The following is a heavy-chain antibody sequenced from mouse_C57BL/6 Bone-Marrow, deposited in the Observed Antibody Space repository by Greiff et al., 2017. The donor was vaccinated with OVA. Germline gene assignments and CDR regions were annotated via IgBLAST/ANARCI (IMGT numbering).Heavy chain of an antibody. Sequence: VQLQQPGAELVKPGASVKLSCKASGYTFTSYWMHWVKQRPGRGLEWIGRIDPNSGGTKYNEKFKSKATLTVDKPSSTAYMQLSSLSSEDSAVDYCARGVPYYYGSSLTEDFDVWGTGTTVTVSS. V-gene: IGHV1-72*01. CDR3: ARGVPYYYGSSLTEDFDV. CDR2: IDPNSGGT. D-gene: IGHD1-1*01. J-gene: IGHJ1*03. CDR1: GYTFTSYW.